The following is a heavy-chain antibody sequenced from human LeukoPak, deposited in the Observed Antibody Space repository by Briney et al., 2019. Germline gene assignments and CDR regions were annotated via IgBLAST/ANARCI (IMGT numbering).Heavy chain of an antibody. CDR3: XXXXXXXXXXXXXRXXXXDP. CDR2: FYHSGIT. J-gene: IGHJ5*02. Sequence: GXXWGWIRPPPXXGXEWIGSFYHSGITYYNPSLKSRVSISGEMSKNQLSLKVRSVSDADTAVYYXXXXXXXXXXXXXXRXXXXDPWGQXTXVIVSS. CDR1: GXX. V-gene: IGHV4-38-2*01.